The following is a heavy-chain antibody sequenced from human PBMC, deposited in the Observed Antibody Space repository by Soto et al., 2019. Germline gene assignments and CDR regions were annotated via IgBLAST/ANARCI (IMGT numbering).Heavy chain of an antibody. CDR1: GFTFSDYY. CDR3: ARGGDYDFWSGYYPPSDY. Sequence: GGSLRLSCAASGFTFSDYYMSWIRQAPGKWLEWVSYISSSGSTIYYADSVKGRFTISRDNAKNSLYLQMNSLRAEDTAVYYCARGGDYDFWSGYYPPSDYWGQGXLVTVYS. CDR2: ISSSGSTI. D-gene: IGHD3-3*01. J-gene: IGHJ4*02. V-gene: IGHV3-11*01.